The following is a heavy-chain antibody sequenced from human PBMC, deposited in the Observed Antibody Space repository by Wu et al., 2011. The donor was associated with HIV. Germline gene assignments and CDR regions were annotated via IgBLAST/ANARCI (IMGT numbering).Heavy chain of an antibody. D-gene: IGHD6-6*01. J-gene: IGHJ6*03. CDR1: GYTFTNYA. CDR3: ARDGSSAQLDLYYNHMDV. Sequence: QVQLVQSGAEVKKPGASVKVSCKASGYTFTNYAIHWVRQAPGQGLEWMGWISAYNGDTNYAQKLQDRVTMTTDTSTSTAYMEPRSLRSDDTAVYYXARDGSSAQLDLYYNHMDVWAKGTTVTVSS. V-gene: IGHV1-18*01. CDR2: ISAYNGDT.